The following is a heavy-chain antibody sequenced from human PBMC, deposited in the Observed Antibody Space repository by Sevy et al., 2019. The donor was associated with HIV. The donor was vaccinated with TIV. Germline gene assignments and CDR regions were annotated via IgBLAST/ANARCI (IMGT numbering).Heavy chain of an antibody. Sequence: GGSLRLSCAASGFTFSNAWMSWVRQAPGKGLEWVGRIKSKTDGGTTDYAAPVKGRFTISRDDSKNTLYLQMNSLKTEDTAIYYCTTDTKVPGITALLDYWGQGTLVTVSS. CDR3: TTDTKVPGITALLDY. J-gene: IGHJ4*02. CDR1: GFTFSNAW. D-gene: IGHD2-2*01. V-gene: IGHV3-15*01. CDR2: IKSKTDGGTT.